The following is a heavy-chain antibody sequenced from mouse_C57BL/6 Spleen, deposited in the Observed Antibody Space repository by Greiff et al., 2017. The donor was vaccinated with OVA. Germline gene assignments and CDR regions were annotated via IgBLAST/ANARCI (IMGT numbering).Heavy chain of an antibody. CDR1: GYTFTSYW. D-gene: IGHD1-1*02. CDR2: IDPSDSET. J-gene: IGHJ4*01. CDR3: ARGLWSDAMDY. V-gene: IGHV1-52*01. Sequence: VQLQQPGAELVRPGSSVKLSCKASGYTFTSYWMHWVKQRPIQGLEWIGNIDPSDSETHYNQKFKDKATLTVEKSSSTAYMQLSSLTSEYAAVYYCARGLWSDAMDYWGQGTSVTVSS.